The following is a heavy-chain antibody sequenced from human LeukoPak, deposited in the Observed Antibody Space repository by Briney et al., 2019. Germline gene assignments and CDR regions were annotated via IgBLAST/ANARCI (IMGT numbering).Heavy chain of an antibody. V-gene: IGHV3-15*01. CDR2: IKGEAAGGTT. Sequence: GGSLRLSCAASGLSVSDAWMSWVRQAPGKGLEWVGRIKGEAAGGTTDYVASVKGRFTISRDGAKNTLYLQMNNLKSEDTAAYYCTGPPDWGQGTLVTVSS. CDR3: TGPPD. CDR1: GLSVSDAW. J-gene: IGHJ4*02.